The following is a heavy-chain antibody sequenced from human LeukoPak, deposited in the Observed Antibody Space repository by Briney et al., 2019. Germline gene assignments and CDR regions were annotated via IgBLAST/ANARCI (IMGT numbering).Heavy chain of an antibody. Sequence: SETLSLTCTVSGGSISSSSSYWGWIRQPPGKGLEWIGGIYYSGSTYYNPSLKSRVTVSVDTSKNQFSLNLRSVTAADTAVYYCARHHPCSGGNCLLNAIDYWGQGTLVTVSS. V-gene: IGHV4-39*01. CDR1: GGSISSSSSY. J-gene: IGHJ4*02. D-gene: IGHD2-15*01. CDR2: IYYSGST. CDR3: ARHHPCSGGNCLLNAIDY.